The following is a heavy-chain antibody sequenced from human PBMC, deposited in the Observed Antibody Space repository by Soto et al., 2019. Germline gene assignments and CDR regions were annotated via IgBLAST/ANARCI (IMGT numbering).Heavy chain of an antibody. Sequence: ETLSLTCTVSGGSISSYYWSWIRQPPGKGLEWIGYIYYSGSTNYNPSLKSRVTISVDTSKNQFSLKLSSVTAADTAVYYCARAACSGGSCYSFHYYYYMDVWGKGTTVTVSS. CDR1: GGSISSYY. V-gene: IGHV4-59*01. CDR2: IYYSGST. J-gene: IGHJ6*03. CDR3: ARAACSGGSCYSFHYYYYMDV. D-gene: IGHD2-15*01.